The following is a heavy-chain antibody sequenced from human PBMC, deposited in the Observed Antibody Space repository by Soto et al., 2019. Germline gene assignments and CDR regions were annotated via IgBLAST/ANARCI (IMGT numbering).Heavy chain of an antibody. CDR3: ARDGGYCSSTSCYTLGGMDV. J-gene: IGHJ6*02. Sequence: SVKVSCKASGGTFSSYAISWVRQAPGQGLEWMGGIIPIFGTANYAQKFQGRVTITADESTSTAYMELSSLRSEDTAVYYCARDGGYCSSTSCYTLGGMDVWGQGTTVTVSS. D-gene: IGHD2-2*02. V-gene: IGHV1-69*13. CDR1: GGTFSSYA. CDR2: IIPIFGTA.